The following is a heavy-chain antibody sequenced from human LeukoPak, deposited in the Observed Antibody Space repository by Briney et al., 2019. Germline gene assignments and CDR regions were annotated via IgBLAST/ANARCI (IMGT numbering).Heavy chain of an antibody. V-gene: IGHV1-2*02. D-gene: IGHD2-2*01. CDR3: AGRRRIRYCSSTSCYANWFDP. CDR1: GYTFTGYY. CDR2: INPNNGVI. J-gene: IGHJ5*02. Sequence: ASVKVSCKASGYTFTGYYIHWVRQAPGQGLEWMGWINPNNGVINYAQKFQGRVTMTRDTSISTAYMELSRLRSDDTAVHYCAGRRRIRYCSSTSCYANWFDPWGQGTLVTVSS.